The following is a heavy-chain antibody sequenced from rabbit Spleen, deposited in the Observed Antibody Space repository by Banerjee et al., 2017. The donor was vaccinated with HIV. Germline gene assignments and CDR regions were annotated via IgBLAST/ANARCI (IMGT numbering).Heavy chain of an antibody. V-gene: IGHV1S7*01. J-gene: IGHJ4*01. CDR1: GFSISSYY. Sequence: QLEESAGGLVQPGGSLTLTCTASGFSISSYYMNWVRQAPGKGLEWIGYIDPVFGITYYANWVNGRFSISRENAQNTVFLQMTSLTAADTATYFCAREGAGGSYFALWGPGTLVTVS. CDR2: IDPVFGIT. CDR3: AREGAGGSYFAL. D-gene: IGHD8-1*01.